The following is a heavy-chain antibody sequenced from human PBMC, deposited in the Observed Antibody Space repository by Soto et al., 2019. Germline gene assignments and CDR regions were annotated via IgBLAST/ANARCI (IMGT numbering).Heavy chain of an antibody. CDR1: GDAFTNYI. CDR3: ARGRDQPPVGLYFDS. CDR2: IIPMFGTP. V-gene: IGHV1-69*01. D-gene: IGHD1-26*01. Sequence: QVQLVQSGAEVKKPGSSVKVSCKASGDAFTNYIFDWVRQARGQGLEWMGGIIPMFGTPKYAQTFQDRVTISADVSTGTAYLELTSLRFDDTAVYYCARGRDQPPVGLYFDSWGEGSRVTVSS. J-gene: IGHJ4*02.